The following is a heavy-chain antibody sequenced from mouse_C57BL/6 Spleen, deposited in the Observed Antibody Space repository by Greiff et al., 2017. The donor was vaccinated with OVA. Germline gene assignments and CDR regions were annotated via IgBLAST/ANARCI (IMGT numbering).Heavy chain of an antibody. CDR1: GYAFSSYW. CDR2: IYPGDGDT. CDR3: ARSGELPYYFDY. Sequence: QVQLQQSGAELVKPGASVKISCKASGYAFSSYWMNWVKQRPGKGLEWIGQIYPGDGDTNYNGKFKGKATLTADKSSSTAYMQLSSLTSEDSAVYFCARSGELPYYFDYWGQGTTLTVSS. V-gene: IGHV1-80*01. D-gene: IGHD3-1*01. J-gene: IGHJ2*01.